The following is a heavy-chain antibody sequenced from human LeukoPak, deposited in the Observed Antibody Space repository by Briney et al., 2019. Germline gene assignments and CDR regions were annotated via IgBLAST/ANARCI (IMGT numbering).Heavy chain of an antibody. D-gene: IGHD2-21*02. J-gene: IGHJ5*02. CDR2: ITSSGDII. Sequence: PGGSLRLSCAASGFTFSTYEMNWVRQAPGKGLEGVSYITSSGDIIYYADSVKGRFTVSRDNAKNSLYLQMNSLTAEDTAVYYCAREVAGCGGDCLAPWGQGTLVTVSS. V-gene: IGHV3-48*03. CDR1: GFTFSTYE. CDR3: AREVAGCGGDCLAP.